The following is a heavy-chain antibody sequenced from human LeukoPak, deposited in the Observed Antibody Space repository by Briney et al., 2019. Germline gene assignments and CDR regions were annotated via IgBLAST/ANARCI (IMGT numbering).Heavy chain of an antibody. Sequence: GGSLRLSCAASGFSFSSYAMSWVRQAPRKGLEWVANITLTGSRTYFPDSVKGRFTLSRDNSKSMLYLQMNSLRAEDTALYYCAKGKAEAYPYNFDNWGQGILVTVSS. CDR1: GFSFSSYA. CDR3: AKGKAEAYPYNFDN. D-gene: IGHD1-1*01. V-gene: IGHV3-23*01. CDR2: ITLTGSRT. J-gene: IGHJ4*02.